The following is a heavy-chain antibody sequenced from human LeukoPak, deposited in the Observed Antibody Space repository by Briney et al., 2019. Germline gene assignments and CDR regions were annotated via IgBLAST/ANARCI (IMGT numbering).Heavy chain of an antibody. CDR2: ISGSGGST. Sequence: GRSLRLSCAASGFTFSNYVMSWVRQAPGKGLEWVSAISGSGGSTYYADSVKGRFTISRDNSQNTLYLQMNSLRAEDTAVYYCAKGMSTYYYYYGLDAWGQGTTVTVSS. V-gene: IGHV3-23*01. CDR1: GFTFSNYV. J-gene: IGHJ6*02. CDR3: AKGMSTYYYYYGLDA.